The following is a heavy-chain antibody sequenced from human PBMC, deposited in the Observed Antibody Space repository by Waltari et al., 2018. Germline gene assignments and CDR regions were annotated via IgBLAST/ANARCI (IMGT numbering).Heavy chain of an antibody. V-gene: IGHV3-74*01. CDR1: GFAFSSYW. Sequence: EVQLVESGGGLVQPGGSLRLSCAASGFAFSSYWMHWVRQHSEKGLVVGSRSNTDGRRPTYADSVKGRFTISRDNAKNTLFLQMNSLRAEDTGVYYCVRDRTNAYCGSDCSPYWGQGTLVTVSS. D-gene: IGHD2-21*02. CDR2: SNTDGRRP. CDR3: VRDRTNAYCGSDCSPY. J-gene: IGHJ4*02.